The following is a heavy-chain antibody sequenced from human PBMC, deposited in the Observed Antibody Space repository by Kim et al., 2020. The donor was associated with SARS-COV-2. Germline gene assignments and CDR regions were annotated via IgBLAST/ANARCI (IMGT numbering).Heavy chain of an antibody. D-gene: IGHD1-26*01. Sequence: GGSLRLSCTAAGFTFSNYWMTWVRQAPGKGLQWVANIKQDGREKSYVDSVKGRFTISRDNAKNSLYLQMNSLRAEDTAVYYCARGVAANTAFWGQGTLVTVSS. CDR1: GFTFSNYW. CDR2: IKQDGREK. J-gene: IGHJ4*02. V-gene: IGHV3-7*01. CDR3: ARGVAANTAF.